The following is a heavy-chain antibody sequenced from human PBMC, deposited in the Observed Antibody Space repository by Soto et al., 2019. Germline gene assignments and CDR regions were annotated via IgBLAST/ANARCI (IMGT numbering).Heavy chain of an antibody. J-gene: IGHJ4*02. Sequence: QVQLVESGGGVVQPGRSLRLSCVASGFTFSSYGMHWVRQAPGKGLAWVAIISYDGSNTYYADSVKGRFTISRDNSKNTLYLQMNHLRAEDTSVYYCAKEGGLSGSYYISSSYYFDYWGQGPLVTVSS. V-gene: IGHV3-30*18. CDR3: AKEGGLSGSYYISSSYYFDY. D-gene: IGHD1-26*01. CDR2: ISYDGSNT. CDR1: GFTFSSYG.